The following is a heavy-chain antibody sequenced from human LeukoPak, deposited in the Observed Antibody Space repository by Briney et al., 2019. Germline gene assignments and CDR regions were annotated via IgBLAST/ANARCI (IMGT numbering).Heavy chain of an antibody. CDR1: GGSFSGYY. D-gene: IGHD3-22*01. J-gene: IGHJ6*03. CDR2: IYYSGST. Sequence: SETLSLTCAVYGGSFSGYYWSWIRQPPGKGLEWIGSIYYSGSTYYNPSLKSRVTISVDTSKNQFSLKLSSVTAADTAVYYCARVPRHTYYYDSSGYYLGYMDVWGKGTTVTVSS. V-gene: IGHV4-34*01. CDR3: ARVPRHTYYYDSSGYYLGYMDV.